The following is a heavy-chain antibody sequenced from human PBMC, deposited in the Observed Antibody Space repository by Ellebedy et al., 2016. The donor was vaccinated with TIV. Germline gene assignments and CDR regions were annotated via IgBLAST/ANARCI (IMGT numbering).Heavy chain of an antibody. CDR2: ISAYNGNT. D-gene: IGHD3-10*01. CDR3: AREGYYGSGSSNYYYYGMDV. V-gene: IGHV1-18*01. CDR1: GYTFTSYG. Sequence: AASVKVSCKASGYTFTSYGISWVRQAPGQGLEWMGWISAYNGNTNYAQKLQGRVTMTTDTSTSTAYMEVRSLRSDDTAVYYCAREGYYGSGSSNYYYYGMDVWGQGTTVTVSS. J-gene: IGHJ6*02.